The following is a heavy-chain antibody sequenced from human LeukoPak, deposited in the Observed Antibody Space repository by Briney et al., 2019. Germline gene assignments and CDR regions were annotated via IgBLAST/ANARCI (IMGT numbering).Heavy chain of an antibody. CDR2: IYYSGST. J-gene: IGHJ4*02. CDR3: ARGLFGARVFDY. CDR1: GGSISSGDYY. D-gene: IGHD3-16*01. Sequence: ASETLSLTCTVSGGSISSGDYYWSWIRQPPGKGLEWIGYIYYSGSTYYNPSLKSRVTISVDTSKNQFSLKLSSVTAADTAVYYCARGLFGARVFDYWGQGTLVTVSS. V-gene: IGHV4-30-4*01.